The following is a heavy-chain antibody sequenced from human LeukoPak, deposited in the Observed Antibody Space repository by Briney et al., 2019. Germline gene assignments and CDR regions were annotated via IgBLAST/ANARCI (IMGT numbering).Heavy chain of an antibody. CDR3: ARRRSSSWGRGRNWFDP. CDR1: GGSFSGYY. CDR2: INHSGST. Sequence: PSETLSLTCAVYGGSFSGYYWSWIRQPPGKRLEWIGEINHSGSTNYNPSLKSRVTISVDTSKNQFSLKLSSVTAADTAVYYCARRRSSSWGRGRNWFDPWGQGTLVTVSS. J-gene: IGHJ5*02. D-gene: IGHD6-13*01. V-gene: IGHV4-34*01.